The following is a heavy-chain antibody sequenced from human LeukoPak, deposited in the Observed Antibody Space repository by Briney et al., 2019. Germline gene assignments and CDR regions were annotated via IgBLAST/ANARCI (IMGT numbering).Heavy chain of an antibody. CDR2: INHSGST. V-gene: IGHV4-34*01. J-gene: IGHJ4*02. CDR3: ARVRQQLVPAYFDY. CDR1: GGSSSGYY. D-gene: IGHD6-13*01. Sequence: PSETLSLTCAVYGGSSSGYYWSWIRQPPGKGLEWIGEINHSGSTNYNPSLKSRVTISVDTSKNQFSLKLSSVTAADTAVYYCARVRQQLVPAYFDYWGQGTLVTVSS.